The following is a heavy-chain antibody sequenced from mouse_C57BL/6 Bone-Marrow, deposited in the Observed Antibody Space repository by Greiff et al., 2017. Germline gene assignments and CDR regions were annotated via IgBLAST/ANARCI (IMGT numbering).Heavy chain of an antibody. J-gene: IGHJ4*01. V-gene: IGHV1-66*01. CDR2: IYPGSGNT. D-gene: IGHD2-12*01. CDR3: AKINTIYAMDY. CDR1: GYSFTSYY. Sequence: VQLQQSGPELVKPGASVKISCKASGYSFTSYYIHWVKQRPGQGLEWIGWIYPGSGNTKYNEKFKGKATLTADTSSSTAYMQLSSLTSEDSAVYYCAKINTIYAMDYWDQGTSVTVSS.